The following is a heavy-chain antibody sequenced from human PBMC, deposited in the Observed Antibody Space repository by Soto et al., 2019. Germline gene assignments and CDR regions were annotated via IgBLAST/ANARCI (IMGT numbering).Heavy chain of an antibody. Sequence: EAQLLESGGGWVQPGGSLRLSCAASGFTFNNFVMSWVRQVPGKGLEWVSAITGSGGSAYYADSVKGRFTISRDNSKSTVFLEMTSLGAADTAIYYCAVHLGQNYYRLDVWGQGTTVTVSS. CDR2: ITGSGGSA. D-gene: IGHD1-26*01. J-gene: IGHJ6*02. V-gene: IGHV3-23*01. CDR3: AVHLGQNYYRLDV. CDR1: GFTFNNFV.